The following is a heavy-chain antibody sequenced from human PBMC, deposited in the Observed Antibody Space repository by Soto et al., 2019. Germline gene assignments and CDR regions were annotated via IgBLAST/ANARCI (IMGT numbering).Heavy chain of an antibody. V-gene: IGHV6-1*01. D-gene: IGHD3-3*01. CDR2: TYYRSKWYN. Sequence: KQSQTLSLPCAISGDSVSSNSAAWNWIRQSPSRGLEWLGRTYYRSKWYNDYAVSVKSRITVNPDTSKNQFSLQLNSVTPEDTAVYYCARDDFWSGYFSRYYYYYMDVWGKGTTVTVSS. CDR1: GDSVSSNSAA. J-gene: IGHJ6*03. CDR3: ARDDFWSGYFSRYYYYYMDV.